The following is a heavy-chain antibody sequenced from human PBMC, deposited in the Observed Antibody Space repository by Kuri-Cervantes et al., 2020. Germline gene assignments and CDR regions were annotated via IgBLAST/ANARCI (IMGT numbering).Heavy chain of an antibody. CDR3: ARDLSLIPAEDYYGMDV. D-gene: IGHD2-2*01. Sequence: GGSLRLSCAASGFTFSSYAMSWVRQAPGKGLEWVSYISSSGSTIYYADSVKGRFTISRDNAKNSLYLQMNSLRAEDTAVYYCARDLSLIPAEDYYGMDVWGQGTTVTVSS. J-gene: IGHJ6*02. CDR2: ISSSGSTI. CDR1: GFTFSSYA. V-gene: IGHV3-48*04.